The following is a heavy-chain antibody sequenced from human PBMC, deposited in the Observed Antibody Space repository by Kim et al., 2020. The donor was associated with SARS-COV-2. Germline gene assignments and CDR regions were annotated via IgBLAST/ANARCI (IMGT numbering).Heavy chain of an antibody. J-gene: IGHJ3*02. CDR3: AREVYGSGTENAFDI. CDR1: GGSISSYY. Sequence: SETLSLTCTVSGGSISSYYWSWIRQPPGKGLEWIGYIYYSGSTNYNPSLKSRVTISVDTSKNQFSLKLSSVTAADTAVYYCAREVYGSGTENAFDIWGQGTMVTVSS. CDR2: IYYSGST. D-gene: IGHD3-10*01. V-gene: IGHV4-59*13.